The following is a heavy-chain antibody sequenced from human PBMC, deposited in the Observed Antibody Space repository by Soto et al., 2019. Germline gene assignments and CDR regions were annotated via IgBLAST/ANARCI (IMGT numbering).Heavy chain of an antibody. V-gene: IGHV3-23*01. CDR1: GFTFSSHW. CDR3: AKPRHYGDYIFDY. D-gene: IGHD4-17*01. J-gene: IGHJ4*02. CDR2: ISSSGGST. Sequence: GGSLRLSCAASGFTFSSHWMHWVRQAPGKGLEWVSAISSSGGSTYYADSVKGRFTISRDNSKNTLYLQLNSLRAEDTAVYYCAKPRHYGDYIFDYWGQGTLVTVSS.